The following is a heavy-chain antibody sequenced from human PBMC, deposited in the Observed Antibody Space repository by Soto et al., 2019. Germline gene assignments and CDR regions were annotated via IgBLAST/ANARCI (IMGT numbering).Heavy chain of an antibody. V-gene: IGHV3-21*01. CDR2: ISSSSSYI. D-gene: IGHD3-22*01. J-gene: IGHJ4*02. CDR3: ARDQASSGYFDY. Sequence: PXGSLRLSCAASGFTFSSYSMNWVRQAPGKGLEWVSSISSSSSYIYYADSVKGRFTISRDNAKNSLYLQMNSLRAEDTAVYYCARDQASSGYFDYWGQGTLVTVSS. CDR1: GFTFSSYS.